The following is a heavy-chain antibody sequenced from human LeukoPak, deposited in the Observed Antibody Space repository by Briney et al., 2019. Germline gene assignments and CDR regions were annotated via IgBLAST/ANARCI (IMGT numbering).Heavy chain of an antibody. D-gene: IGHD7-27*01. J-gene: IGHJ4*02. V-gene: IGHV3-23*01. Sequence: GGSLRLSCAASGFTFSSYAMSWVRQAPGKGLEWVSAISGSGGSTYYADSVKGRFTVSRDNSKNTLYLQMHTLRAEDTAIYFCARDRAWGSYDCWGQGTLVIVSS. CDR3: ARDRAWGSYDC. CDR2: ISGSGGST. CDR1: GFTFSSYA.